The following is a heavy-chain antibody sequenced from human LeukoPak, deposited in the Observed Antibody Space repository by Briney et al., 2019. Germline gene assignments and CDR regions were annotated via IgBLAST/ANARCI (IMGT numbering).Heavy chain of an antibody. D-gene: IGHD5-18*01. J-gene: IGHJ4*02. CDR3: ARDSEDTTMGPGY. CDR2: IRYDGSNK. V-gene: IGHV3-30*02. Sequence: GGSLRLSCAASGFTFSSYGMHWVRQAPGKGLEWVAFIRYDGSNKYYADSVKGRFTISRDNSKNTLYLQMNSLRADDTAVYYCARDSEDTTMGPGYWGQGTLVTVSS. CDR1: GFTFSSYG.